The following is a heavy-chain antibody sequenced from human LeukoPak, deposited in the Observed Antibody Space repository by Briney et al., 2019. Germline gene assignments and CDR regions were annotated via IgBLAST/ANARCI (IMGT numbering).Heavy chain of an antibody. CDR3: ARETGGVYDY. CDR2: IFENGTL. J-gene: IGHJ4*02. V-gene: IGHV4-30-2*06. Sequence: SETLSLTCAVSGDSIFSGGYAWSWIRQSPGTGLEWIGSIFENGTLHYNPSLSSRVFISQDKSKNHFSLKLTSVTAADTAVYFCARETGGVYDYWGQGVLVAVSS. CDR1: GDSIFSGGYA. D-gene: IGHD3-3*01.